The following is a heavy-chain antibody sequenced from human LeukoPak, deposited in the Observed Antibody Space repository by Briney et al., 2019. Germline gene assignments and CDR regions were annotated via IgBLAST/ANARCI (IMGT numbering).Heavy chain of an antibody. J-gene: IGHJ6*03. V-gene: IGHV4-38-2*01. CDR1: GNSISSSYY. CDR2: IYHTGST. Sequence: KASETLSLTCAVTGNSISSSYYWGWIRQPPGKGLEWIGSIYHTGSTYYNPSLKSRVTISVDTSKNQFSLKLSSVTAADTAVYYCARRGSYRHYYYMDVWGKGTTVTVSS. CDR3: ARRGSYRHYYYMDV. D-gene: IGHD1-26*01.